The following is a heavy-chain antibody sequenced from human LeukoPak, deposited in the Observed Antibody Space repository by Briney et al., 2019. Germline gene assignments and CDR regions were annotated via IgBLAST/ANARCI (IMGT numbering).Heavy chain of an antibody. Sequence: GGSLRLSCAASGFTFSSYAMNWVRQAPGKGLEWVSSISGSGGSTYYADSVKGLFTISRDNSKNTLYPQMNSLRAEDTAVYYCAKPARTDYADYWGQGTLVTVSS. D-gene: IGHD1-14*01. J-gene: IGHJ4*02. V-gene: IGHV3-23*01. CDR2: ISGSGGST. CDR3: AKPARTDYADY. CDR1: GFTFSSYA.